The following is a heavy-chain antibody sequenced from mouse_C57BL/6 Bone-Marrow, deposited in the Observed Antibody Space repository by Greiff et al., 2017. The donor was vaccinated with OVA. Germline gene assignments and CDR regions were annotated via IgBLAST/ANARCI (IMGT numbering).Heavy chain of an antibody. CDR3: AREGVYYYGKGTCYFDY. D-gene: IGHD1-1*01. V-gene: IGHV1-72*01. Sequence: QQPGRGLEWIGRIDPNSGGTKYNEKFKSKATLTVDKPSSTAYMQLSSLTSEDSAVYYCAREGVYYYGKGTCYFDYWGQGTTLTVSS. CDR2: IDPNSGGT. J-gene: IGHJ2*01.